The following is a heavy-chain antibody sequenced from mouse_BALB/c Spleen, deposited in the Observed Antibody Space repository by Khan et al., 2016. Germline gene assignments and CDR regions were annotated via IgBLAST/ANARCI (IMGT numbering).Heavy chain of an antibody. Sequence: VQLQQSGPDLVKPSQSLSLTCTVTGYSITSGYSWHWIWQFPGNKLEWMGYIHYSGSTNYNPSLKSRISITRDTSKNQFFLQLNSVTTEDTATYYCARWNYDHFDYWGQGTTLTVSS. J-gene: IGHJ2*01. CDR2: IHYSGST. V-gene: IGHV3-1*02. CDR1: GYSITSGYS. D-gene: IGHD2-4*01. CDR3: ARWNYDHFDY.